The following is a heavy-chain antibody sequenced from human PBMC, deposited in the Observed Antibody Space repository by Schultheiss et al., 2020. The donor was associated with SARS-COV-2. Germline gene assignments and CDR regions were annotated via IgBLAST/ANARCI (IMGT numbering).Heavy chain of an antibody. CDR3: ASPRVPQVATIKSPRGDY. CDR2: ISGSGGST. CDR1: GFTFSSYA. J-gene: IGHJ4*02. Sequence: GGSLRLSCAASGFTFSSYAMSWVRQAPGKGLEWVSAISGSGGSTYYADSVKGRFTISRDNSKNTLYLQMNSLRAEDTAVYYCASPRVPQVATIKSPRGDYWGQGTLVTVSS. D-gene: IGHD5-12*01. V-gene: IGHV3-23*01.